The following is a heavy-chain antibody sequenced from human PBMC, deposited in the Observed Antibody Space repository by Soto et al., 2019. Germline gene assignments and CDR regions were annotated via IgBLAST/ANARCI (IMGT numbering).Heavy chain of an antibody. V-gene: IGHV1-2*06. J-gene: IGHJ5*02. CDR1: RYTFIAYY. Sequence: GXSVKVSYKASRYTFIAYYLNWVRQAPGQGLEWVGRINPKTGVTDYAEKFQDRVTMTSDTSVSTGYMDLRRLTSDDTAVYYCARDTTGSSRGNWFDPGAREPWSPSPQ. CDR3: ARDTTGSSRGNWFDP. D-gene: IGHD3-10*01. CDR2: INPKTGVT.